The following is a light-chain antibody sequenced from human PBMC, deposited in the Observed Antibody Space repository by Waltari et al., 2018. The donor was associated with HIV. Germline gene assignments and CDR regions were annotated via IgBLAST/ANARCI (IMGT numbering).Light chain of an antibody. J-gene: IGLJ3*02. CDR3: QSYDVRTVV. V-gene: IGLV6-57*03. CDR2: GDD. CDR1: SGSIPSNY. Sequence: NLMLTQPRSLSGSSGNTVTISCTRSSGSIPSNYVQWFHQRPCSAPTPVRFGDDHRPSGVTVRFSGSIDSSSTSASLTSSGLQTEDEGDYYCQSYDVRTVVFGGGTRLTVL.